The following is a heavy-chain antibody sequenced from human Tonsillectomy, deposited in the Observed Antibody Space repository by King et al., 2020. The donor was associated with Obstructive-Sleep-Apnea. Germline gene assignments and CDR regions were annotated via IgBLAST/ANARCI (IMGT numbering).Heavy chain of an antibody. D-gene: IGHD3-16*01. CDR1: GFTFSSYW. CDR2: IKQDGRVK. CDR3: AREYWGPDY. V-gene: IGHV3-7*01. J-gene: IGHJ4*02. Sequence: VQLVESGGGLVQPGGSVRLSCGASGFTFSSYWMTWVRQSPGKGLEGVAHIKQDGRVKNYEDSVKGRFTISRDNAKKSVSLQMNRLTAEDTAVYYCAREYWGPDYWGQGALVTVSS.